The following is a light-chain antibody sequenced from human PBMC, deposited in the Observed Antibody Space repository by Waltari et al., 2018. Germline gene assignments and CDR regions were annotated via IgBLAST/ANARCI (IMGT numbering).Light chain of an antibody. Sequence: QSALTLPSSVSGSPGQPIPISCTGHRVDVGGFNFFSWYQQHPGKAPKLMIYEVSKRPSGVSNRFSGSKSGNTASLTISGLQAEDEADYYCSSYTSSSTLVFGGGTKLTVL. J-gene: IGLJ2*01. CDR3: SSYTSSSTLV. V-gene: IGLV2-14*01. CDR1: RVDVGGFNF. CDR2: EVS.